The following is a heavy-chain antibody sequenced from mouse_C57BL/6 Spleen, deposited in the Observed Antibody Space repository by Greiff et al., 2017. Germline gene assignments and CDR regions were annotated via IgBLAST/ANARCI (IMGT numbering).Heavy chain of an antibody. D-gene: IGHD1-1*01. J-gene: IGHJ3*01. CDR1: GYTFTSYW. CDR2: IDPSDSYT. V-gene: IGHV1-69*01. Sequence: QVQLQPPGAELVMPGASVKMSCKASGYTFTSYWMTWVKQRPGQGLEWIGEIDPSDSYTNYNQKFKGKTTLTVDTSASTAYMQLSSLTSEDSAVYYCSRSYYYGSSELADWGQGTLVTVSA. CDR3: SRSYYYGSSELAD.